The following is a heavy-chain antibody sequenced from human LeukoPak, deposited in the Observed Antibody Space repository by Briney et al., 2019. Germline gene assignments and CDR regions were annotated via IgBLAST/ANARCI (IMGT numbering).Heavy chain of an antibody. CDR2: ISSSSSYI. J-gene: IGHJ4*02. V-gene: IGHV3-21*01. Sequence: GGSLRLSCAASGFTFSSYSMNWVRQAPGKGLEWVSSISSSSSYIYYADLVKGRFTISRDNAKNSLYLQMNSLRAEDTAVYYCARFYNKWPEVSVPFDYWGQGTLVTVSS. CDR1: GFTFSSYS. D-gene: IGHD1-14*01. CDR3: ARFYNKWPEVSVPFDY.